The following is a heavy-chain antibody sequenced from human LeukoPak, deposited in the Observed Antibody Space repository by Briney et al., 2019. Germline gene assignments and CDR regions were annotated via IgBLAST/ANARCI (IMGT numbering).Heavy chain of an antibody. Sequence: SVKVSCKASRGTFSSYAISWVRQAPGQGLEWMGGIIPIFGTANYAQKFQGRVTITADESTSTAYMELSSLRSEDTAVYYCARATTTDYYDSSQDYWGQGTLVTVSS. CDR3: ARATTTDYYDSSQDY. J-gene: IGHJ4*02. CDR2: IIPIFGTA. V-gene: IGHV1-69*13. D-gene: IGHD3-22*01. CDR1: RGTFSSYA.